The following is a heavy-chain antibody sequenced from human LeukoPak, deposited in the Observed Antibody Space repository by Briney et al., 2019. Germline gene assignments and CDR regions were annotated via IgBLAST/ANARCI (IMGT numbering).Heavy chain of an antibody. J-gene: IGHJ4*02. Sequence: ASVKVSCKASGYTFTNYAMNWVRQAPGQGLEWMGWINTNTGNPTYAQGFTGRFVSSLDTSVSTAYLQISSLKAEDTAVYYCARDDTPAPGRDNYSWVDYWGQGTLVTVSS. V-gene: IGHV7-4-1*02. CDR2: INTNTGNP. CDR1: GYTFTNYA. CDR3: ARDDTPAPGRDNYSWVDY. D-gene: IGHD5-24*01.